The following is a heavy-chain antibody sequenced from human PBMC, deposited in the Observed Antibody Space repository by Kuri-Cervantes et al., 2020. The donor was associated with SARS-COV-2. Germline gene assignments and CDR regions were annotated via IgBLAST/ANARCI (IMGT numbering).Heavy chain of an antibody. CDR3: AGLPRYYDFWSGYYKGGWFDP. CDR1: GFTFSSYA. Sequence: GGSLRLSCAASGFTFSSYAMHWVRQAPGKGLEWVAVISYDGSNKYYADSVKGRFTISRDNSKNTLYLQMNSLRAEDTAVYYCAGLPRYYDFWSGYYKGGWFDPWGQGTLVTVSS. D-gene: IGHD3-3*01. V-gene: IGHV3-30-3*01. CDR2: ISYDGSNK. J-gene: IGHJ5*02.